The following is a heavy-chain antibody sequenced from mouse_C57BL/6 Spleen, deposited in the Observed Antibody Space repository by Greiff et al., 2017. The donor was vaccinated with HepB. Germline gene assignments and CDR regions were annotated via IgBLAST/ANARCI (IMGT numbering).Heavy chain of an antibody. CDR3: ARLGYSNYGFAY. J-gene: IGHJ3*01. CDR2: IHPNSGST. D-gene: IGHD2-5*01. V-gene: IGHV1-64*01. Sequence: VQLQQSGAELVKPGASVKLSCKASGYTFTSYWMHWVKQRPGQGLEWIGMIHPNSGSTNYNEKFKSKATLTVDKSSSTAYMQLSSLTSEDSAVYYCARLGYSNYGFAYWGQGTLVTVSA. CDR1: GYTFTSYW.